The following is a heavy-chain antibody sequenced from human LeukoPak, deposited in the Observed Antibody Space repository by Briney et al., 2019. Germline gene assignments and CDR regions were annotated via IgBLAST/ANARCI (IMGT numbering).Heavy chain of an antibody. Sequence: PSETLSLTCTVSGGSISSSSYYWGWIRQPPGKGLEWIGSIYYSGSTYYNPSLKSRVTISVDTSKNQFSLKLSSVTAADTAVYYCARESALWFGELNYYYYYMDVWGKGTTVTVSS. D-gene: IGHD3-10*01. V-gene: IGHV4-39*07. CDR3: ARESALWFGELNYYYYYMDV. CDR2: IYYSGST. J-gene: IGHJ6*03. CDR1: GGSISSSSYY.